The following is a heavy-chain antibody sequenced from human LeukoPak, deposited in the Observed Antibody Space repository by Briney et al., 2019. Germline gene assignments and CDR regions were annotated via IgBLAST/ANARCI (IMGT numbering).Heavy chain of an antibody. V-gene: IGHV4-59*01. Sequence: SETLSLTCTVSGGSISSYYWSWIRQPPGKGLEWIGYIYYSGSTNYNPSLKSRVTISVDTSKNQFSLKLSSVTAADTAVYYCARSCRILDIVATIRARLGGNGFDIWGQGTMVTVPS. CDR3: ARSCRILDIVATIRARLGGNGFDI. CDR1: GGSISSYY. J-gene: IGHJ3*02. D-gene: IGHD5-12*01. CDR2: IYYSGST.